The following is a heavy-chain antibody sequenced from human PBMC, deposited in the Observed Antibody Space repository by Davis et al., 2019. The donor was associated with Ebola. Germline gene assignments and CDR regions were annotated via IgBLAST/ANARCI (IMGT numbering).Heavy chain of an antibody. CDR3: ARGIAAAYFDY. CDR1: GFTFSSYG. V-gene: IGHV3-33*08. J-gene: IGHJ4*02. Sequence: GESLKISCAASGFTFSSYGMHWVRQAPGKGLEWVAVIWYDGSNKYYADSVKGRFTISRDNSKNTLYLQMNSLRAEDTAVYYCARGIAAAYFDYWGQGTLVTVSS. D-gene: IGHD6-13*01. CDR2: IWYDGSNK.